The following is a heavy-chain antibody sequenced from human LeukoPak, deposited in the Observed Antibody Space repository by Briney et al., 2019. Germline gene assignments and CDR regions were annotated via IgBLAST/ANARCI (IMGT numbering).Heavy chain of an antibody. D-gene: IGHD1-1*01. CDR1: GYTFTSYY. V-gene: IGHV1-2*02. J-gene: IGHJ4*02. CDR2: INPNSGGT. CDR3: ARGSYGYRNFDY. Sequence: ASVKVSCKASGYTFTSYYMHWVRQAPGQGLEWMGWINPNSGGTNYAQKFQGRVTMTRDTSISTAYMELSRLRSDDTAVYYCARGSYGYRNFDYWGQGTLVTVSS.